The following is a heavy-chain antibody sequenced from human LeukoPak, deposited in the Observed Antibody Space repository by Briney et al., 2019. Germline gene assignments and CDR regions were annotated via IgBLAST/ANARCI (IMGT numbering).Heavy chain of an antibody. Sequence: SETLSLTCTVSGASIGSGSYYWRWLRQPAGTGLEWIGRIYTTGSTDYNPSLKSRFSMSIDTSKNQRSLRLSSVTAADTAVYYCAGELLPPGKYYYHMGVWGKGATLTVSS. V-gene: IGHV4-61*02. D-gene: IGHD3-22*01. CDR1: GASIGSGSYY. CDR3: AGELLPPGKYYYHMGV. J-gene: IGHJ6*03. CDR2: IYTTGST.